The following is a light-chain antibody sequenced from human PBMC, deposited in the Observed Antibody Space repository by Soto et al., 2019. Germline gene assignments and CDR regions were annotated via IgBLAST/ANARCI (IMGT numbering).Light chain of an antibody. J-gene: IGKJ2*01. CDR2: DAS. Sequence: EIVFTQSPATLSLSPGERATLSCRASQSVSSYLAWYQQKPGQAPRLLIYDASNRATGIPARFSGSGSGTDVTLTISSLEPEDFAVYYCQQRSNWPPMYTFGQGTKLEIK. CDR3: QQRSNWPPMYT. CDR1: QSVSSY. V-gene: IGKV3-11*01.